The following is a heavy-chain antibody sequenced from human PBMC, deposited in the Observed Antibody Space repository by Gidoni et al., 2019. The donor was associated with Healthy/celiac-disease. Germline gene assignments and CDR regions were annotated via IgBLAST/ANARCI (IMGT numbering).Heavy chain of an antibody. D-gene: IGHD3-10*01. CDR2: ISYDGSNK. J-gene: IGHJ4*02. Sequence: QVQLVESGGGVVPPGRSLRLSCAASGFTFSSSGMHSVRQAPGKGLELVAVISYDGSNKYYADSVKGRFTISRDNSKNTLYLQMNSLRAEDTAVYYCAKVGYYYGSGSYYNLGYNPPYFDYWGQGTLVTVSS. CDR1: GFTFSSSG. CDR3: AKVGYYYGSGSYYNLGYNPPYFDY. V-gene: IGHV3-30*18.